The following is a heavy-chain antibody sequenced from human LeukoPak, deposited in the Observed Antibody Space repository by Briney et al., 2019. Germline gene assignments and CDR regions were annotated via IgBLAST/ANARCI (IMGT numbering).Heavy chain of an antibody. CDR1: GFTFRNYW. CDR3: ASAFLDDFWSGHF. J-gene: IGHJ4*02. CDR2: TKPDGSAE. V-gene: IGHV3-7*01. D-gene: IGHD3-3*01. Sequence: GGSLRLSCAASGFTFRNYWMGWVRQAPGKGLEWVANTKPDGSAEDYADSVRGRFTTSRDNANNFLYLQMNRLRAEDTAVYYCASAFLDDFWSGHFWGQGTPVTVSS.